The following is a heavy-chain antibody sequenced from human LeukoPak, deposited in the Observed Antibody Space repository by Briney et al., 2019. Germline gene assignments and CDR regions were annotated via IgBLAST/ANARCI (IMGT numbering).Heavy chain of an antibody. Sequence: GGSLRLSCAASGFTFDDYAMHWVRHAPGKGLEWVSGISWNSGSIGYADSVKGRFTISRDNAKNSLYLQMNSLRAEDTALYYCAKDIKIDYYGSGSYYNGVDYWGQGTLVTVSS. J-gene: IGHJ4*02. CDR2: ISWNSGSI. V-gene: IGHV3-9*01. CDR1: GFTFDDYA. D-gene: IGHD3-10*01. CDR3: AKDIKIDYYGSGSYYNGVDY.